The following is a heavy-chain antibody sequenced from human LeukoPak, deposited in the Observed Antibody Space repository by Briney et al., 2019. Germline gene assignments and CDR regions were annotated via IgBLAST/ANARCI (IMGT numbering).Heavy chain of an antibody. CDR1: GFTFDDYA. CDR3: AKDYRPHNFWSGLVDY. J-gene: IGHJ4*02. D-gene: IGHD3-3*01. CDR2: ISWNSGSI. Sequence: PGGSLRLSCAASGFTFDDYAMHWVRQAPGKGLEWVSGISWNSGSIGYADSVKGRFTISRDNSKNTLYLQMNSLGAEDTAVYYCAKDYRPHNFWSGLVDYWGQGTLVTVSS. V-gene: IGHV3-9*01.